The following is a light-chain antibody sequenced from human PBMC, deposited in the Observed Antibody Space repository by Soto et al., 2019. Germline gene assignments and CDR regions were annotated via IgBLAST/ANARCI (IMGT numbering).Light chain of an antibody. CDR3: SSYTSSSTDVV. CDR1: SSDVGGYNY. Sequence: QSALTQPASVSGSPGQSITISCTGTSSDVGGYNYVSWYQHHPGKAPQLMIFQVTNRPSGVSNRFSGGKSGNTASLTISGLQAEDEADYYCSSYTSSSTDVVFGGGPKLTVL. J-gene: IGLJ2*01. V-gene: IGLV2-14*01. CDR2: QVT.